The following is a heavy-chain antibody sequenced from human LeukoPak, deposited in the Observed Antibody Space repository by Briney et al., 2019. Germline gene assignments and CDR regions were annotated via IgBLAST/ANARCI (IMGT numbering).Heavy chain of an antibody. CDR1: GGSFSGYY. CDR3: ARSTEDYVVTFDY. D-gene: IGHD4-23*01. CDR2: IYYSGST. J-gene: IGHJ4*02. V-gene: IGHV4-59*08. Sequence: PSETLSLTCAVYGGSFSGYYWSWIRQPPGKGLEWIGYIYYSGSTNYNPSLKSRVTISVDTSKNQFSLKLSSVTAADTAVYYCARSTEDYVVTFDYWGQGTLVTVSS.